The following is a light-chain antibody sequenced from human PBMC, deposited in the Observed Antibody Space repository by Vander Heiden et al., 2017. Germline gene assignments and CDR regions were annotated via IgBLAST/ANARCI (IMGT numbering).Light chain of an antibody. J-gene: IGKJ2*01. CDR1: QSISSY. CDR2: AAS. CDR3: QQSDSTPYT. V-gene: IGKV1-39*01. Sequence: DIQMTQSPSSLSASVGDRVTITCRASQSISSYLNWYQQKPGKAPKLLIYAASSLQSGVPSRFSGSASGTDFTLTIRRLQPEDFATYYCQQSDSTPYTFGQGTKLEIK.